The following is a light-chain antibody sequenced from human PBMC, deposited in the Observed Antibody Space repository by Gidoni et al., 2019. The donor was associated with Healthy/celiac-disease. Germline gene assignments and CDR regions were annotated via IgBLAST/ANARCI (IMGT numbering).Light chain of an antibody. V-gene: IGLV2-23*01. CDR1: SSDVGSYNL. CDR2: EGR. Sequence: QSALTQPASVSGSPGQSITISCTGTSSDVGSYNLVSWYQQPPGKAPKLMLYEGRKRPSGVSNRFSGSKSGNTASLTISGLHAEDEAGYYCCSYAGSVWVFGGGTKLTVL. J-gene: IGLJ3*02. CDR3: CSYAGSVWV.